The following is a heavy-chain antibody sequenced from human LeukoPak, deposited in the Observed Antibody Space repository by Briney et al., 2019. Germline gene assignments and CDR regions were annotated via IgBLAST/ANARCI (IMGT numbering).Heavy chain of an antibody. Sequence: SETLSLTCTVSLDSPIYYWGWIRQPPGKGLEGIGNIYYSGSAYYNPSLKSRVTISIDTSKKQFSLRLSSVTAADTAVYFCARLTTRGNYFDYWGQGTLVAVSS. CDR1: LDSPIYY. D-gene: IGHD3-22*01. CDR2: IYYSGSA. V-gene: IGHV4-39*01. CDR3: ARLTTRGNYFDY. J-gene: IGHJ4*02.